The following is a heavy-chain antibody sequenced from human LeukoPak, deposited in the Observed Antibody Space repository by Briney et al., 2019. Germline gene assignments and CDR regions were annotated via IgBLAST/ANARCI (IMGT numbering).Heavy chain of an antibody. CDR2: INPNSGGT. V-gene: IGHV1-2*02. D-gene: IGHD2-2*01. J-gene: IGHJ4*02. CDR1: GYTFTCYY. Sequence: ASVKVSCKASGYTFTCYYMHWVRQAPGQGLEWMGWINPNSGGTNYAQKFQGRVTMTRDTSISTAYMELSRLRSDDTAVYYCARDPFCSSTSCYGVYWGQGTLVTVSS. CDR3: ARDPFCSSTSCYGVY.